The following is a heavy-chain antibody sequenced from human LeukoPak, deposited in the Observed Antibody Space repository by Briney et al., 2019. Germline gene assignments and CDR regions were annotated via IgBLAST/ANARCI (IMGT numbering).Heavy chain of an antibody. D-gene: IGHD3-22*01. CDR2: ISSSGSTI. CDR1: GFTFSSYE. Sequence: PGGSLRLSCAASGFTFSSYEMNWVRQAPGKGLEWVSYISSSGSTIYSADSVKGRFTISRDKAKNSLYLQMNSLRAEDTAVYYCARDKASAHYDSSGYAGYWGQGTLVTVSS. CDR3: ARDKASAHYDSSGYAGY. J-gene: IGHJ4*02. V-gene: IGHV3-48*03.